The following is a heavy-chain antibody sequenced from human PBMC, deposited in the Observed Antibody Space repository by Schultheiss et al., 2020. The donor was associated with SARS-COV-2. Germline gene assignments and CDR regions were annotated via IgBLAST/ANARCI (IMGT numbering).Heavy chain of an antibody. CDR2: ISGSGENT. CDR1: GFTFSNYS. J-gene: IGHJ4*02. V-gene: IGHV3-23*01. D-gene: IGHD3-10*01. Sequence: GGSLRLSCAMSGFTFSNYSMTWVRQAPEKGLEWVSSISGSGENTYYADSLRGRFTVSRDNSKNTLYLQINSLRAEDTAVYYCARVPQEISVQGYFDYWGQGTLVTVSS. CDR3: ARVPQEISVQGYFDY.